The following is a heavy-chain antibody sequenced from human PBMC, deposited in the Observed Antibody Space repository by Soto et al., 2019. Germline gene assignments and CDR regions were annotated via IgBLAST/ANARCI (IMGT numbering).Heavy chain of an antibody. V-gene: IGHV1-8*02. CDR1: GFTLPSYG. CDR2: MSANNNNT. CDR3: ARGIDREGLWGG. D-gene: IGHD3-16*01. Sequence: ASVKVSCKASGFTLPSYGITWVRQAPGQGLEWMGWMSANNNNTRNAQQVHGRVTMTRNTSISTAYMELSSLRSEDTAVYYCARGIDREGLWGGWGQGTLVTVSS. J-gene: IGHJ4*02.